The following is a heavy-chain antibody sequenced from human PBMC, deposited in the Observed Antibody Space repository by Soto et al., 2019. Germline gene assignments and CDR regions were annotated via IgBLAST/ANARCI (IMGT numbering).Heavy chain of an antibody. CDR3: ARGVGVAAFDI. Sequence: QVPLVESGGGVVQPGRSLRLSCAASGFTFSSYAMHWVRQAPGKGLEWVAVISYDGSNKYYADSVKGRFTISRDNPKNTMYLQMNSLRAEDTAVYYCARGVGVAAFDIWGQGTMVTVSS. J-gene: IGHJ3*02. D-gene: IGHD1-26*01. V-gene: IGHV3-30-3*01. CDR1: GFTFSSYA. CDR2: ISYDGSNK.